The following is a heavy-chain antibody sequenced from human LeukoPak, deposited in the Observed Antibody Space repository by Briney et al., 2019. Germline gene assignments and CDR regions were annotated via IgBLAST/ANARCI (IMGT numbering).Heavy chain of an antibody. J-gene: IGHJ4*02. V-gene: IGHV3-64*01. D-gene: IGHD6-6*01. CDR2: ISSNGGST. Sequence: GGSLTLSCAASGFTFSSYAMHWVRQAPGKGLEYVSAISSNGGSTYYANSVKGRFTISRDNSKNTLYLQMGSLRAEDMAVYYCARDQGSRSPKYYFDYWGQGTLVTVSS. CDR3: ARDQGSRSPKYYFDY. CDR1: GFTFSSYA.